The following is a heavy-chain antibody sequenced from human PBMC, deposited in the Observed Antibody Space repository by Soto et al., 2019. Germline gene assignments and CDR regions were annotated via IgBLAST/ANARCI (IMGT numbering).Heavy chain of an antibody. CDR2: ISAYNGNT. J-gene: IGHJ4*02. D-gene: IGHD5-18*01. Sequence: QVQLVQSGAEVKKPGASVKVSCKASGYTFTSYGISWVRQAPGQGLEWMGWISAYNGNTNYAQKQQGRVTITTDTSTSTAYMELTSLRSDNTADNYCARSIGYSYGFDYWGQGTLVTVSS. V-gene: IGHV1-18*01. CDR3: ARSIGYSYGFDY. CDR1: GYTFTSYG.